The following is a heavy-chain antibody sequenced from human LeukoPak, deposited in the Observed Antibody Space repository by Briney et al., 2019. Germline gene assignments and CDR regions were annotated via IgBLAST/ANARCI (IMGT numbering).Heavy chain of an antibody. D-gene: IGHD6-19*01. CDR1: GFTFSSYS. CDR3: ARDYSSGWRDDAFDI. CDR2: ISSSSSTI. Sequence: GGSLRLSCAVSGFTFSSYSMNWVRQAPGKGLEWVSYISSSSSTIYYADSVKGRFTISRDNAKNSLYLQMNSLRAEDTAVYYCARDYSSGWRDDAFDIWGQGTMVTVSS. V-gene: IGHV3-48*04. J-gene: IGHJ3*02.